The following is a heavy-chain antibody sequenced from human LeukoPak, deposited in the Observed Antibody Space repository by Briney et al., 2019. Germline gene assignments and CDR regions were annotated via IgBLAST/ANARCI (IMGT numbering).Heavy chain of an antibody. D-gene: IGHD3-22*01. J-gene: IGHJ4*02. CDR3: ARAVPRQFFYYDSPDYKLFYFDY. CDR2: IYYSGST. V-gene: IGHV4-39*07. CDR1: GVSISSSSYY. Sequence: PSETLSLTCTVSGVSISSSSYYWGWIRQPPGKGLEWIGSIYYSGSTYYNPSLKSRVTISVDTSKNQFSLKLSSVTAADTAVYYCARAVPRQFFYYDSPDYKLFYFDYWGQGTLVTVSS.